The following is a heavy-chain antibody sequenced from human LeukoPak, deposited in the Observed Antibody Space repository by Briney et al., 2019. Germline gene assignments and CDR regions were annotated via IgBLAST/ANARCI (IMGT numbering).Heavy chain of an antibody. CDR1: GFTFSSYA. J-gene: IGHJ4*02. D-gene: IGHD3-16*02. CDR3: AKDPSPASHYDYVWGSYRWTPFDY. CDR2: ISGSGGST. V-gene: IGHV3-23*01. Sequence: GGSLRLSCAASGFTFSSYAMSWVRQAPGKGLEWVSAISGSGGSTYYADSVKGRFTISRDNSKNTLYLQMNSLRAEDTAVYYCAKDPSPASHYDYVWGSYRWTPFDYWGQGTLVTVSS.